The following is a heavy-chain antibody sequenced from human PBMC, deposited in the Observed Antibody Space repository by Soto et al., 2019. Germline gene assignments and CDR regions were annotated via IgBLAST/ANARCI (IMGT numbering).Heavy chain of an antibody. CDR1: GYTFTSYD. D-gene: IGHD1-26*01. Sequence: ASVKVSCKASGYTFTSYDINWVRQATGQGLEWMGWMNPNSGNTGYAQKFQGRVTMTRNTSISTAYMELSSLRSEDTAVYYGAGVGADYYYYYGMDVWGQGTTVTVSS. J-gene: IGHJ6*02. CDR2: MNPNSGNT. CDR3: AGVGADYYYYYGMDV. V-gene: IGHV1-8*01.